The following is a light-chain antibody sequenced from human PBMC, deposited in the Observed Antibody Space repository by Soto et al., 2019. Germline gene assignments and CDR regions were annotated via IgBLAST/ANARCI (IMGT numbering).Light chain of an antibody. J-gene: IGLJ2*01. V-gene: IGLV2-8*01. CDR2: DVT. CDR3: SSYAGSNKVV. CDR1: SSDVGGYNY. Sequence: QSVLTQPPSASGSPGQSVTISCTGTSSDVGGYNYVSWYQQHPGKAPKLMIYDVTKRPSGVPDRFSGSKSGNTASLTVSGLQAEDEADYYCSSYAGSNKVVFGGGTKLTVL.